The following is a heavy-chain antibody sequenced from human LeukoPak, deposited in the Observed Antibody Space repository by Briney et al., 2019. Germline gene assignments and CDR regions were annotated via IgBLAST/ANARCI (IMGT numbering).Heavy chain of an antibody. CDR3: ARQKRDGQIAGYCDY. D-gene: IGHD5-24*01. CDR1: GGSISSSSYY. Sequence: SETLSLTCTVSGGSISSSSYYWGWLRRPPGKGLEWIGTIYYGGSTYYNPSLKSRVTISVDTSKNQFSLKLRSVTGADTAVYYCARQKRDGQIAGYCDYWGQGALVTVSS. J-gene: IGHJ4*02. V-gene: IGHV4-39*01. CDR2: IYYGGST.